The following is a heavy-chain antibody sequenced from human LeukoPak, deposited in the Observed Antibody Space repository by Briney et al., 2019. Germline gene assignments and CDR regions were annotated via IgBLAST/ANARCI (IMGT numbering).Heavy chain of an antibody. CDR2: IYTSGST. CDR1: GGSISSDYYS. J-gene: IGHJ6*03. CDR3: ARSYSSSSVLSYYYFYMDV. V-gene: IGHV4-61*02. D-gene: IGHD6-13*01. Sequence: TPQTLSLTCTVSGGSISSDYYSWSWIRQPAGKGLEWIGRIYTSGSTNYNPSLKSRVTISVDTSKNHFSLELTSVTAADTAVYYCARSYSSSSVLSYYYFYMDVWGKGTTVTVSS.